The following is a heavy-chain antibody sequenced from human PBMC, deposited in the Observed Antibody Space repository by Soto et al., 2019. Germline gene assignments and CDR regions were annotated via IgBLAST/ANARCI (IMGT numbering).Heavy chain of an antibody. CDR3: ARGSPASGCAW. Sequence: QVQLQQWGAGLLKPSETLSLTCAVYGGSFSGYYWSWIRQPPGKGLEWIGEIYHSGSTNYNPSLKIRIAISVDTSKDQFALKLSSVTAADTAVYYCARGSPASGCAWWGLGTLVTVSS. V-gene: IGHV4-34*01. CDR2: IYHSGST. J-gene: IGHJ4*02. CDR1: GGSFSGYY. D-gene: IGHD5-12*01.